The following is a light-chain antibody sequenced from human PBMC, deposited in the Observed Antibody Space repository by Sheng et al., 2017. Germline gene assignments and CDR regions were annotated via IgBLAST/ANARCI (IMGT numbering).Light chain of an antibody. CDR1: LPVSGW. CDR2: KAS. J-gene: IGKJ1*01. V-gene: IGKV1-5*03. Sequence: DVQMTQSPSTLSASVGDRVTISCRASLPVSGWLAWYQQKPGQAPKLLVYKASTLESGVPSRFSGSGSGTEFTLTISSLRPDDFATYYCQQYRDYPWTFGQGTKVEIK. CDR3: QQYRDYPWT.